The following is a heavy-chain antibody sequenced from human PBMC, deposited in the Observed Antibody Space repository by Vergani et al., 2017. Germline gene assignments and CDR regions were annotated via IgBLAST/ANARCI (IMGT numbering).Heavy chain of an antibody. Sequence: EVQLVESGGGLVQPGGSLRLSCAASGFTFSSYEMNWVRQAPGKGLEWVSYISSSGSTIYYADSVKGRFTISRDNAKNSLDLQMNSLRAEDTAVYYCARAYYDILTGYPEYFQHWGQGTLVTVSS. J-gene: IGHJ1*01. CDR2: ISSSGSTI. V-gene: IGHV3-48*03. CDR3: ARAYYDILTGYPEYFQH. D-gene: IGHD3-9*01. CDR1: GFTFSSYE.